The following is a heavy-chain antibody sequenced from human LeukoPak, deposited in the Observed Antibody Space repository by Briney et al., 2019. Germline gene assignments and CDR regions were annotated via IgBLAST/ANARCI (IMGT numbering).Heavy chain of an antibody. CDR1: GFTFSSYS. CDR2: ISSSSSYI. D-gene: IGHD1-26*01. V-gene: IGHV3-21*01. Sequence: GGSLRLSCAASGFTFSSYSMNWVRQAPGKGLEWVSSISSSSSYIYYADSVKGRFTISRDNAKNSLYLQMNSLRAEDTAVYYCARVLPRGSYFDYWGRGTLVTVSS. J-gene: IGHJ4*02. CDR3: ARVLPRGSYFDY.